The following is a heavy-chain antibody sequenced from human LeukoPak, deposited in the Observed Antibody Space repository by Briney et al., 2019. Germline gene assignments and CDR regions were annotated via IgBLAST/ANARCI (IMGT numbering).Heavy chain of an antibody. CDR3: ARVRRSYARPDASDI. V-gene: IGHV4-59*01. J-gene: IGHJ3*02. CDR2: IDYSGNT. D-gene: IGHD2-2*01. CDR1: GGSISIYY. Sequence: SSETLSLTCTVSGGSISIYYWSGIRQPPGKRVEWIGYIDYSGNTNYNPPLKRRVTIPVDTSKNQFSLKLSSVTAADTAVYYCARVRRSYARPDASDIWGQGRMVTVSS.